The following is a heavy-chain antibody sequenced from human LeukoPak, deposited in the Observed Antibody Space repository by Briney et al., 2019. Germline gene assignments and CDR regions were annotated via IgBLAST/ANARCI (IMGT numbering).Heavy chain of an antibody. D-gene: IGHD6-6*01. V-gene: IGHV3-73*01. CDR2: IRNKANNYAT. Sequence: GGSLRLSCAASGFTFSSYSMYWVRQASGKGLEWVGRIRNKANNYATAYAASLKGRFTISRDDSKNTAYLQMNSLETEDTAMYYCTYTSSSGVVYWGQGTLVTVSS. J-gene: IGHJ4*02. CDR1: GFTFSSYS. CDR3: TYTSSSGVVY.